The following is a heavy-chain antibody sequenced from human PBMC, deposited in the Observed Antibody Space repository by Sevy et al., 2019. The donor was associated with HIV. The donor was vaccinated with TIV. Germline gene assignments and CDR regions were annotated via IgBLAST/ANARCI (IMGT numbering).Heavy chain of an antibody. CDR3: ARGSTSWYDY. V-gene: IGHV1-18*01. Sequence: ASVKVSCKASGYTFTTYNIVWVRQAPGQELEWLAWMSPYNGNKNYAQRVQGRVTMTTDTFTDTAFLELRSLEFDDTATYYCARGSTSWYDYWGQGTLVTVSS. D-gene: IGHD2-8*01. CDR1: GYTFTTYN. CDR2: MSPYNGNK. J-gene: IGHJ4*02.